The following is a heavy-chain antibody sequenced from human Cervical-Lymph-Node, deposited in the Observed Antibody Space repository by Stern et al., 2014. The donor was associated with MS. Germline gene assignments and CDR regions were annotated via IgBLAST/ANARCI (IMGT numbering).Heavy chain of an antibody. V-gene: IGHV4-61*02. CDR1: GGSISSGSYY. CDR3: ARDRAVAGTFDP. Sequence: QVQLVESGPGLVKPSQTLSLTCTVSGGSISSGSYYWSWIRQPAGKGLEWIGRIYTSGSTNYNPSLKSRVTISVDTSKNQSPLKLSSVTAADTAVYYCARDRAVAGTFDPWGQGTLVTVSS. J-gene: IGHJ5*02. D-gene: IGHD6-19*01. CDR2: IYTSGST.